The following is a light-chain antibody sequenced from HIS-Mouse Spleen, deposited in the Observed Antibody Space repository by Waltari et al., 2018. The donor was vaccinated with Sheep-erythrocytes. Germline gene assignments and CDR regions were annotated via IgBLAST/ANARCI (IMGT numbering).Light chain of an antibody. Sequence: AIQMTQSPSSLSASVGDSITITCRASQGLRNDLGWYQQKPGKAPKLLIYAASSLQSGVPSRFSGSGSGTDFTLTISSLQPEDFATYYCLQDYNYPYTFGQGTKLEIK. CDR2: AAS. CDR1: QGLRND. J-gene: IGKJ2*01. V-gene: IGKV1-6*01. CDR3: LQDYNYPYT.